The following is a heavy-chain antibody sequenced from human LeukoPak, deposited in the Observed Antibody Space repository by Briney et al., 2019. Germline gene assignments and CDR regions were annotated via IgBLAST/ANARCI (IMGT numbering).Heavy chain of an antibody. V-gene: IGHV1-18*01. CDR1: GYTFTSYD. D-gene: IGHD3-10*01. Sequence: ASVKVSCKASGYTFTSYDINWVRQATGQGLEWMGWMNPNNGNTNYAQKLQGRVTMTTDTSTSTAYMELRSLRSDDTAVYYCARVVGGYYGSGSSSDYWGQGTLVTVSS. CDR3: ARVVGGYYGSGSSSDY. J-gene: IGHJ4*02. CDR2: MNPNNGNT.